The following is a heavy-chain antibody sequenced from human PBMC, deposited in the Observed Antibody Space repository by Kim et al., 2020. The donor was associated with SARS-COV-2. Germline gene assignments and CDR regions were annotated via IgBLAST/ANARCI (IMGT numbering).Heavy chain of an antibody. J-gene: IGHJ4*02. Sequence: SETLSLTCTVSGGSISSYYWSWIRQPPGKGLEWIGYIYYSGSTNYNPSLKSRVTISVDTSKNQFSLKLSSVTAADTAVYYCARVCPGYSGYDKFDYWGQGTLVTVSS. CDR3: ARVCPGYSGYDKFDY. CDR2: IYYSGST. V-gene: IGHV4-59*13. D-gene: IGHD5-12*01. CDR1: GGSISSYY.